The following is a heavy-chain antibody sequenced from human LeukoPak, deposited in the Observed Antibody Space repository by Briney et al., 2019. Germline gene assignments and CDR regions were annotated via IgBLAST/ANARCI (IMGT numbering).Heavy chain of an antibody. CDR1: GFSFDDYG. J-gene: IGHJ4*02. Sequence: GGSLRLSCAASGFSFDDYGMTWVRQAPGKGLEWVSGTSWNGVSTGYADSVKGRFTISRDNAKNSLYLQMNSLRAEDTALYYCARDYSSSSLFYLDSWGQGTLVTVSS. CDR3: ARDYSSSSLFYLDS. D-gene: IGHD6-13*01. CDR2: TSWNGVST. V-gene: IGHV3-20*04.